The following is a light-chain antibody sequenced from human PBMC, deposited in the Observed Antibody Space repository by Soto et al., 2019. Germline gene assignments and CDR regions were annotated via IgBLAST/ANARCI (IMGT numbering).Light chain of an antibody. CDR1: QSVSSN. CDR2: GAS. J-gene: IGKJ1*01. Sequence: EIVMTQCPATLSVSPGERETHSCRASQSVSSNLAWYQQKPGQAPRLLIYGASTRATGIPARFSGSGSGTEFTLTISSLQSEDFAVYYCQQYNNWPPEGTFGQGTKVDIK. V-gene: IGKV3-15*01. CDR3: QQYNNWPPEGT.